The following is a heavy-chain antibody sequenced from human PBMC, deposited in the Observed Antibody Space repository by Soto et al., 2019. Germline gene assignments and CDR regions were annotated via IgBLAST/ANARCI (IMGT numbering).Heavy chain of an antibody. CDR3: AKEPPGWWAAAGTLDY. CDR1: GFTFSRFE. V-gene: IGHV3-48*03. J-gene: IGHJ4*02. CDR2: ISSSGSTA. D-gene: IGHD6-13*01. Sequence: PGGSLRLSCAASGFTFSRFELHWVRQAPGKGLEWISYISSSGSTAYYASSVEGRFTISRDNANNSVYLQMDSLRPDDTAVYYCAKEPPGWWAAAGTLDYWGQGTLVTVSS.